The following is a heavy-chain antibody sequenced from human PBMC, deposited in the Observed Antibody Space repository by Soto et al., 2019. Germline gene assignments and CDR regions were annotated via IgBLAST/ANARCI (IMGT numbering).Heavy chain of an antibody. CDR3: ARASEMAYINDY. V-gene: IGHV4-4*07. D-gene: IGHD3-16*01. CDR1: GGSISDNY. CDR2: VFPGAST. J-gene: IGHJ4*02. Sequence: SETLSLTCTVSGGSISDNYWSWILQPAGKCLAWIRRVFPGASTDHDPSLKSRVAMSVDTSKYHFSLKVTSVTAADRAVHYCARASEMAYINDYWGQGTLVTVSS.